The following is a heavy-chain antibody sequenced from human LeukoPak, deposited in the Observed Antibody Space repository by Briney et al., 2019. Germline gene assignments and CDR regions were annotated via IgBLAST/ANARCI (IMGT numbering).Heavy chain of an antibody. CDR3: ARTNYGDYNWFDP. V-gene: IGHV4-61*01. J-gene: IGHJ5*02. Sequence: SETLSLTCKVSGDSVSSDSYYWSWIRQPPGQGLEWIGYIHNSGSTKYNASLKSRLTMSVDTSKNQFSLEVTSVTAADTAVYYCARTNYGDYNWFDPWGQGTLVTVSS. D-gene: IGHD4-17*01. CDR2: IHNSGST. CDR1: GDSVSSDSYY.